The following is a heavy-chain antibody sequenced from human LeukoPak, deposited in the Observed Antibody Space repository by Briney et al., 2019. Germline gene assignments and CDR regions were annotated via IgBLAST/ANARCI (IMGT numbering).Heavy chain of an antibody. Sequence: GGSLRLSCAASGFTFSSYAMNWVRQAPGKGLEWVSAIVGAGGITYYADSVKGRFTISRDNSKNTLYLQMNSPRAEDTAVYYCAKSYGGNSHDAFDIWGQGTLVTVSS. J-gene: IGHJ3*02. CDR3: AKSYGGNSHDAFDI. D-gene: IGHD4-23*01. CDR2: IVGAGGIT. V-gene: IGHV3-23*01. CDR1: GFTFSSYA.